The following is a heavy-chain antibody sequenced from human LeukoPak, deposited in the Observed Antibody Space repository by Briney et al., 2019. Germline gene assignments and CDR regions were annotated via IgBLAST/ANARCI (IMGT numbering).Heavy chain of an antibody. Sequence: SETLSLTCTVSGGSISSHYWSWIRQPAGKGLGWIGRIYTSGSPNYNPSLKSRVTMSVDTSKNQFSLKLSSVTAADTAVYYCARARGYSYGLDYWGQGTLVSVSS. V-gene: IGHV4-4*07. CDR3: ARARGYSYGLDY. J-gene: IGHJ4*02. CDR2: IYTSGSP. CDR1: GGSISSHY. D-gene: IGHD5-18*01.